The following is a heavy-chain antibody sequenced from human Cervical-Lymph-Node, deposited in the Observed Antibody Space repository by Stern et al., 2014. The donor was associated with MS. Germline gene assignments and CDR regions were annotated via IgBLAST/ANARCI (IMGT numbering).Heavy chain of an antibody. CDR1: GYTFIDYY. Sequence: VQLVESGAEVKKPGASVTVSCRTSGYTFIDYYIHWVRQAPGQGLEWMGIINLSDGATTYAQKFKGRVTMTRDTSTNTAYMQLGRLTSEDTAVFFCAREGADNDAFDVWGQGTMVTVSS. J-gene: IGHJ3*01. D-gene: IGHD1-26*01. CDR3: AREGADNDAFDV. V-gene: IGHV1-46*03. CDR2: INLSDGAT.